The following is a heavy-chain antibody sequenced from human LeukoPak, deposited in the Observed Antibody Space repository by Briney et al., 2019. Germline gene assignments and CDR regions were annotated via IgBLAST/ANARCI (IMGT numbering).Heavy chain of an antibody. CDR3: ARDLRGQWVLDY. CDR2: INPDSSGT. V-gene: IGHV1-2*02. J-gene: IGHJ4*02. CDR1: GYTFTGYY. Sequence: ASVKVSCKASGYTFTGYYMHWVRQAPGQGFEWMGWINPDSSGTKYAQKFQGRVTMTRDTSIRTVYMELSRLRSDDTAAYYCARDLRGQWVLDYWGRGTLVTVSS. D-gene: IGHD6-19*01.